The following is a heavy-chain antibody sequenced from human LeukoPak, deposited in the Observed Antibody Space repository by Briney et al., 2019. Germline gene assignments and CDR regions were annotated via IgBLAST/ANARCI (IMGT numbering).Heavy chain of an antibody. CDR2: IKQDGSEK. Sequence: PGGSLRLSCAASGFTFSSYSMNWVRQAPGKGLEWVANIKQDGSEKYYVDSVKGRFTISRDNAKNSLYLQMNSLRAEDTAVYYCARTYYDILTGFFSLPTFDYWGQGTLVTVSS. CDR1: GFTFSSYS. V-gene: IGHV3-7*01. J-gene: IGHJ4*02. CDR3: ARTYYDILTGFFSLPTFDY. D-gene: IGHD3-9*01.